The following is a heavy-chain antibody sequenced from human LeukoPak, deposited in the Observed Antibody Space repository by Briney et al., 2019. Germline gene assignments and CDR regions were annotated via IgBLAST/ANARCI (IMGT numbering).Heavy chain of an antibody. Sequence: GGSLRLSCAASGFTFSSYGMHWVRQAPGKGLEWVAFIRYDGGNKYYADSVKGRFTISRDNSKNTLYLQMNSLRAEDTAVYYCARDWRIAVAGHNYFDPWGLGTLVTVSS. V-gene: IGHV3-30*02. CDR2: IRYDGGNK. CDR3: ARDWRIAVAGHNYFDP. CDR1: GFTFSSYG. J-gene: IGHJ5*02. D-gene: IGHD6-19*01.